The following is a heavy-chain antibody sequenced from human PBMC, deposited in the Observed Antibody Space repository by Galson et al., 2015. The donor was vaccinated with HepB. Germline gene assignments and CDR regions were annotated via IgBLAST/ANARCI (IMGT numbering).Heavy chain of an antibody. D-gene: IGHD6-19*01. J-gene: IGHJ4*02. V-gene: IGHV3-33*01. CDR2: RGREDGSNM. CDR1: GFSFSSYG. CDR3: ATERRHNTGWFALDS. Sequence: SLRLSCAASGFSFSSYGMHWVRQAPGKGLRGVAGRGREDGSNMYYADSVKGRFFVSRDNSKRTLYLQMNSLKVEETAIYYCATERRHNTGWFALDSWGQGALVTVSS.